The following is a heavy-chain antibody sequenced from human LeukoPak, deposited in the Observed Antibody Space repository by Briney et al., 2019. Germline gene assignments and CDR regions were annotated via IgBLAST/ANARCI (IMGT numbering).Heavy chain of an antibody. Sequence: GASLRLSCAASGFTFSTYAMTWVRQAPGQGLEWVSAISGSGATTYYADSVKGRFTISRDNSKNTLFLQMNSLSAEDTAIYYCARYCTCGSCFFQYGMDVWGKGTTVTVSS. CDR1: GFTFSTYA. D-gene: IGHD2-15*01. J-gene: IGHJ6*04. V-gene: IGHV3-23*01. CDR3: ARYCTCGSCFFQYGMDV. CDR2: ISGSGATT.